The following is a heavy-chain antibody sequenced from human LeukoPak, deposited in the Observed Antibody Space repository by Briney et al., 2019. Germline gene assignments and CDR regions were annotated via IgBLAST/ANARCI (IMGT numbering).Heavy chain of an antibody. CDR1: GGTVSSYA. CDR3: ARAGLLEESKYFDY. V-gene: IGHV1-69*05. CDR2: IIPIFGTA. J-gene: IGHJ4*02. D-gene: IGHD2-15*01. Sequence: SVKVSCKASGGTVSSYAISWVRQAPGQGLEWMGGIIPIFGTANYAQKFQGRVTITTDESTSTAYMVLSSLRSEDTAVYYCARAGLLEESKYFDYWGQGTLVTVSS.